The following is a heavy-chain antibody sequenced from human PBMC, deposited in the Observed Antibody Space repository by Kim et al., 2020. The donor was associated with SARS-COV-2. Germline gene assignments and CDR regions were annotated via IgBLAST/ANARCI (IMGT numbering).Heavy chain of an antibody. Sequence: GGSLRLSCAASGFIFSSYTMKWVRQAPGKGLEWVSSITSSSSYIYYADSVKGRFTISRDNAKNSLYLQMNSLRVEDTAVYYCARVNVGKESDYWGQGTLV. CDR2: ITSSSSYI. V-gene: IGHV3-21*01. D-gene: IGHD3-10*01. CDR1: GFIFSSYT. J-gene: IGHJ4*02. CDR3: ARVNVGKESDY.